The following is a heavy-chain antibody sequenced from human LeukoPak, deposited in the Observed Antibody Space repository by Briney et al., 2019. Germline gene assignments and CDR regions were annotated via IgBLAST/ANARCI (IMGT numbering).Heavy chain of an antibody. V-gene: IGHV1-69*13. CDR1: GGTFSSYA. D-gene: IGHD3-22*01. Sequence: VASVKVSCKASGGTFSSYAISWVRQAPGQGLEWMGGIIPIFGTANYAQKFQGRVTITADESTSTAYMELSSLRSEDTAVYYCARRGTYDSSGYYQRFYYFDYWGQGTLVTVSS. CDR2: IIPIFGTA. CDR3: ARRGTYDSSGYYQRFYYFDY. J-gene: IGHJ4*02.